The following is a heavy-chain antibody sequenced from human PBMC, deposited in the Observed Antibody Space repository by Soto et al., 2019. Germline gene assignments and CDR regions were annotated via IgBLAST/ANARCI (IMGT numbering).Heavy chain of an antibody. D-gene: IGHD6-13*01. CDR3: ARIITAAGGRRYFDL. J-gene: IGHJ2*01. Sequence: QVQLVESGGGLVKPGGSLRLSCAASGFTFSDYYMSWIRQAPGKGLEWVSYINSSSSYTNYADSVKGRFTISRDNAKNSLYLQMNSLRAEDTAVYYCARIITAAGGRRYFDLWGRGNLVNVSS. CDR1: GFTFSDYY. CDR2: INSSSSYT. V-gene: IGHV3-11*05.